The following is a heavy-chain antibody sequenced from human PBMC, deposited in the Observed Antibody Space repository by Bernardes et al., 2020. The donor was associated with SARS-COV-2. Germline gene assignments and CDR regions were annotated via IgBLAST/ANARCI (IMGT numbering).Heavy chain of an antibody. V-gene: IGHV1-2*02. CDR3: ARDPSLSIAAHPDY. CDR1: GYTFTGYY. CDR2: INPNSGGT. Sequence: SVKVSCKASGYTFTGYYMHWVRQAPGQGLEWMGWINPNSGGTNYAQKFQGRVTMTRDTSISTAYMELSRLRSDDTAVYYCARDPSLSIAAHPDYWGQGTLVTVSS. D-gene: IGHD6-6*01. J-gene: IGHJ4*02.